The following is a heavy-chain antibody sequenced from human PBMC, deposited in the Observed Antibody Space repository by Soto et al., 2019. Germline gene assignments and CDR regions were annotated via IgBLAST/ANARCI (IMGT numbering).Heavy chain of an antibody. J-gene: IGHJ6*01. Sequence: QVQLVQSGAEVKKPGSSVKVSCKTSGGTFRTSAISWVRQAPGQGLEWMGGIMPVFPTPDYAQKFQGRVTNTADESTGTAYMELSSLRSEDTAVYYCARDKDRQQLGGNYYYIKDVWGQGTTVTVSS. CDR2: IMPVFPTP. CDR3: ARDKDRQQLGGNYYYIKDV. D-gene: IGHD3-3*02. CDR1: GGTFRTSA. V-gene: IGHV1-69*12.